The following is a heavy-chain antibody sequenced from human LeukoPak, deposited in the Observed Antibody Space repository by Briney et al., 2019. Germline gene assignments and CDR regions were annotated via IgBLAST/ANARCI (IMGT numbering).Heavy chain of an antibody. D-gene: IGHD3-22*01. Sequence: PSETLSLTCTVSGGSISSYYWSWIRQPPGKGLEWIGYIYYSGSTNYNPSLKSRVTISVDTSKNQFSLKLGSVTAADTAVYYCARLRNYYDSSSYYVYFDYWGQGTLVTVSS. J-gene: IGHJ4*02. CDR3: ARLRNYYDSSSYYVYFDY. CDR2: IYYSGST. CDR1: GGSISSYY. V-gene: IGHV4-59*08.